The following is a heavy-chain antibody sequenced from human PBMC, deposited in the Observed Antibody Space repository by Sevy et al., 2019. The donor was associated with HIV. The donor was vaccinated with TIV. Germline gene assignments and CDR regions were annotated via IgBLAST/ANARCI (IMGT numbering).Heavy chain of an antibody. CDR2: INTLSDTI. CDR1: GFTFRRNS. J-gene: IGHJ4*02. V-gene: IGHV3-48*01. CDR3: ARDASVAAYYFDF. Sequence: GESLRLSCTASGFTFRRNSMNWVRQAPGKGLEWLAYINTLSDTIKYADSVKGRFTISRDNAKNSLYLQMNSLRVEDTAVYYCARDASVAAYYFDFWGQGTLVTVSS. D-gene: IGHD6-19*01.